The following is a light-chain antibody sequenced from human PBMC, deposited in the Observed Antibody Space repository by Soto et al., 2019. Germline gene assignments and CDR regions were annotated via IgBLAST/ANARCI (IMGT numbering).Light chain of an antibody. CDR2: LEGSGSY. V-gene: IGLV4-60*02. Sequence: QSVLTQSSSASASLGSSVKLTCTLSSGHSSYIIAWHQQQPGKAPRYLMKLEGSGSYNKGSGVPDRFSGSSSGADRYLTISNLQFEDEADYYCISYTRSNTLYVVFGGGTKLTVL. CDR3: ISYTRSNTLYVV. J-gene: IGLJ2*01. CDR1: SGHSSYI.